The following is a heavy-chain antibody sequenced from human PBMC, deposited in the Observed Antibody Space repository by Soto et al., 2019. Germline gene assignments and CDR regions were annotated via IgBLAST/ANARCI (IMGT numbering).Heavy chain of an antibody. CDR2: ISGSGAAT. Sequence: PGGFLRLSCAASGLTFSNYAISWVRQAPGKGLEWVSTISGSGAATYYADSVEGRFTISRDNSKNTVFLQMSSLRAEDTALYYCAKEEQTGTGPIDYWGLGTLVTVS. V-gene: IGHV3-23*01. D-gene: IGHD1-1*01. CDR3: AKEEQTGTGPIDY. J-gene: IGHJ4*02. CDR1: GLTFSNYA.